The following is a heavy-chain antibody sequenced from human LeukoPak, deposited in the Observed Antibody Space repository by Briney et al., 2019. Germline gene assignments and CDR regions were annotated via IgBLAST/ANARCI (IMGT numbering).Heavy chain of an antibody. V-gene: IGHV4-4*07. D-gene: IGHD4-17*01. Sequence: SETLSLTCTVSGGSISSYYWSWIRQPTGKGLEWIGRIYISGSTNYNPSLKSRVTMSVDTSKNQFSLKLSSVTAADTAVYYCARDTNVYGDLYYFDYWGQGTLVTVSS. CDR2: IYISGST. CDR3: ARDTNVYGDLYYFDY. J-gene: IGHJ4*02. CDR1: GGSISSYY.